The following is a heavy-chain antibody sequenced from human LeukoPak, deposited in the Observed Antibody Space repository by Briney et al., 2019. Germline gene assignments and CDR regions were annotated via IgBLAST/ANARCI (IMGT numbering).Heavy chain of an antibody. CDR3: ARRIAARPGFADY. CDR1: GYSFTSYW. J-gene: IGHJ4*02. CDR2: IYPGDSDT. Sequence: AESLKIFSKGSGYSFTSYWIGWVRQMPETGLEWMGIIYPGDSDTRYNPSFHVQVTISAYESISTGSLQWSSLKASATAMCYCARRIAARPGFADYWGQGTLVTVSS. V-gene: IGHV5-51*01. D-gene: IGHD6-6*01.